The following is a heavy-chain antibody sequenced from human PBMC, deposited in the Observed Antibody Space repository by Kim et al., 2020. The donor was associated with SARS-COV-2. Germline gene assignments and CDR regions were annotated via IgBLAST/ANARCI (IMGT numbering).Heavy chain of an antibody. V-gene: IGHV4-59*01. D-gene: IGHD2-2*01. CDR1: SDSISSYY. CDR3: ARSEGRASWHQFDY. CDR2: IYYSWST. J-gene: IGHJ4*02. Sequence: SETLSLTCSVSSDSISSYYCSWIRQLPGKGLEWLGYIYYSWSTDYNPSLNTRVTISWDTSRNQFSLDLTSVTEADTAVYYCARSEGRASWHQFDYWGQGILGTVSS.